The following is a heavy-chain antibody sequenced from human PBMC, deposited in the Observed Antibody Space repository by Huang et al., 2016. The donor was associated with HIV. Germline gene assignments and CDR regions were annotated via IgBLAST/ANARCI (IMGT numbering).Heavy chain of an antibody. CDR1: GYTFTNYD. CDR2: MNPNTGNT. V-gene: IGHV1-8*02. CDR3: ARSAYGDLDY. Sequence: QVHLVQSGAEVKKPGASVKVSCKASGYTFTNYDINWVRQAPGRGLEWMGWMNPNTGNTCFAQRFQGRVTMTRKTSITTAYMELTSLTAEDTAVYYCARSAYGDLDYWGLGTLVSVSS. J-gene: IGHJ4*02. D-gene: IGHD4-17*01.